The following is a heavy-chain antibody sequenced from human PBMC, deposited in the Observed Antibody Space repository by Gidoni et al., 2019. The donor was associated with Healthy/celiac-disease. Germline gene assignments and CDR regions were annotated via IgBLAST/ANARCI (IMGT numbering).Heavy chain of an antibody. D-gene: IGHD1-1*01. J-gene: IGHJ3*02. CDR1: GFTVSSHY. CDR2: IYSGGNT. Sequence: EVQLVESGGGLIQPGGSLRLSCAASGFTVSSHYMSWVRQAPGKGLEWVSVIYSGGNTYYADSVKGRFTISRDNSKNTLYLQMNSLRAEDTAVYYCARVGTTGTTDDAFDIWGQGTMVTVSS. V-gene: IGHV3-53*01. CDR3: ARVGTTGTTDDAFDI.